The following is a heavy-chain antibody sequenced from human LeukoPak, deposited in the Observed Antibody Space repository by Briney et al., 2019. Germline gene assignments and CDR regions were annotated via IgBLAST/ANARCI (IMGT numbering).Heavy chain of an antibody. CDR3: ARGGGFSDIVVVPAALPFDY. V-gene: IGHV5-51*01. Sequence: GESLKISCKGSGYSFTSYWIGWVRQMPGKGLGWMGIIYPGDSGTRHSPSFQGQVTISADKSISTAYLQWSSLKASDTAMYYCARGGGFSDIVVVPAALPFDYWGQGTLVTVSS. J-gene: IGHJ4*02. D-gene: IGHD2-2*01. CDR2: IYPGDSGT. CDR1: GYSFTSYW.